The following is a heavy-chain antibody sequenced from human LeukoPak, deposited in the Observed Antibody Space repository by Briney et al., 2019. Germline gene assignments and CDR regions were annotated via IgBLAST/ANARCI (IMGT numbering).Heavy chain of an antibody. CDR2: ITGGGSGI. CDR3: AKWGDYDVLTGYYVSDY. CDR1: GFTFSNYA. D-gene: IGHD3-9*01. J-gene: IGHJ4*02. Sequence: GASLRLSGAASGFTFSNYAMSCVRQAPGKGLGWVSAITGGGSGIYYADSMKSRFTISRDNSKNTLYLQINSLRAEDTAVYYCAKWGDYDVLTGYYVSDYWGQGTLVTVSS. V-gene: IGHV3-23*01.